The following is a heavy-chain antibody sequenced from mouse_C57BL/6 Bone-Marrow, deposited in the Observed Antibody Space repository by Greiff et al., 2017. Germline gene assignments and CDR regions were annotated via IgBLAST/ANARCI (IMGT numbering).Heavy chain of an antibody. V-gene: IGHV5-4*03. CDR2: ISDGGSYT. CDR1: GFTFSSSA. CDR3: ARIDD. Sequence: EVKLVESGGGLVKPGGSLKLSCAASGFTFSSSALSWVRPTPEKRLEWVATISDGGSYTYYPDNVKGRFTISRDKATNNLYLQMSHLKSEDTAMYYCARIDDWGQGTTLTVSS. J-gene: IGHJ2*01.